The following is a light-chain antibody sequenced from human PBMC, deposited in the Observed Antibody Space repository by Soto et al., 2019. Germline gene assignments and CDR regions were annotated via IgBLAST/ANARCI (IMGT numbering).Light chain of an antibody. CDR2: VAS. CDR1: QGINNW. V-gene: IGKV1-12*01. CDR3: QQANSFPYT. J-gene: IGKJ2*01. Sequence: IQMTQSPSSVSASVGDRVTITCRASQGINNWLAWYQQKPGKAPKLLIYVASSLQSGVPSRFSGSGFGTDFTLTISSLQPEDSATYYCQQANSFPYTFGQGTKLEIK.